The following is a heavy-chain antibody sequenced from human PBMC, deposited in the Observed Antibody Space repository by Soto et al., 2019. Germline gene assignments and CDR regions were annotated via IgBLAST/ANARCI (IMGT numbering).Heavy chain of an antibody. Sequence: QVQLVESGGDLVKPGGSLRLSCAASGFPFSDYYMSWIRQAPGKGLEWVSSIGSSSSYTNYADSVKGRCTISRDNAKNSLYLQMNSLRAEDTAVYYCARRRPTGYYNYWGQGTLVTVSA. D-gene: IGHD3-9*01. CDR2: IGSSSSYT. CDR1: GFPFSDYY. J-gene: IGHJ4*02. V-gene: IGHV3-11*05. CDR3: ARRRPTGYYNY.